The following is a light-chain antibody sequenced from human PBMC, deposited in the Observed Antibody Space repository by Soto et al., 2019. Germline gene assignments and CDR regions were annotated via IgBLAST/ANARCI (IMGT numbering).Light chain of an antibody. J-gene: IGKJ3*01. CDR1: QSVSSS. CDR2: DAS. CDR3: QQRSNWPPT. Sequence: EIVLTQSPATLSLSPGERATLSCRASQSVSSSLAWYQQKPGQSPMLVIYDASKRATGIPARFSGSGSGTDFTLTISSLEPEDFAVYYCQQRSNWPPTFGPGTKVDIK. V-gene: IGKV3-11*01.